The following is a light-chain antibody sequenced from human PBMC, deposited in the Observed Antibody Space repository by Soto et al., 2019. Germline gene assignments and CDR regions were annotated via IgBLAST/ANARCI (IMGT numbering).Light chain of an antibody. J-gene: IGLJ1*01. V-gene: IGLV2-14*01. CDR3: SSFSSSSTYV. Sequence: QSVLTQPPSASGTPGQRVTICCSGSSSNIGSNFVYWYQQHPGKAPKLMIYDVSNRPSGVSDRFSGSKSANTASLTISGLQAEDEADYYSSSFSSSSTYVFGTGTKLTVL. CDR1: SSNIGSNF. CDR2: DVS.